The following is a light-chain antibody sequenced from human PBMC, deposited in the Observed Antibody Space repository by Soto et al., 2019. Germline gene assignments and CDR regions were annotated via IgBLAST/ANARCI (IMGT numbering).Light chain of an antibody. V-gene: IGKV3D-15*01. CDR3: QQYNNWPPWT. J-gene: IGKJ1*01. CDR2: GAS. Sequence: EIGLTQSPGTLSLSPGERATLSCRASQSVSRSYLAWYQQKPGQAPRLLIYGASSRATGIPDRFSGSGSGTEFTLTISSLQSEDFAVYYCQQYNNWPPWTFGQGTKV. CDR1: QSVSRSY.